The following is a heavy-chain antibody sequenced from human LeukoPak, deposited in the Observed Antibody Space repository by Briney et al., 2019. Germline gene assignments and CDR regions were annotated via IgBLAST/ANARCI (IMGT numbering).Heavy chain of an antibody. CDR3: ARAADNYYGSGSYSY. V-gene: IGHV4-34*01. J-gene: IGHJ4*02. CDR1: GGSFSGYY. D-gene: IGHD3-10*01. Sequence: PSETLSLTCAVYGGSFSGYYWSWIRQPPGKGLEWIGEINHSGSTNYNPSLKSRVTISVDTSKNQFSLTLSSVTAADTAVYYCARAADNYYGSGSYSYWGQGTLVTVSS. CDR2: INHSGST.